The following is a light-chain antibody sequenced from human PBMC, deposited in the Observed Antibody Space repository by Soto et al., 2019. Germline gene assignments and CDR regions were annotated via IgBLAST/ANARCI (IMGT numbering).Light chain of an antibody. Sequence: CVRIQAPSASRAAGESGSLSCPETSSDVGAYNYVSWYQQLPGKAPKLIIYEVSKRPSGVPDRSSGSKSGNTASLTVSGLQAEDEADYHCSSYAGSNKHYVFGTGTKVTVL. CDR3: SSYAGSNKHYV. J-gene: IGLJ1*01. CDR1: SSDVGAYNY. V-gene: IGLV2-8*02. CDR2: EVS.